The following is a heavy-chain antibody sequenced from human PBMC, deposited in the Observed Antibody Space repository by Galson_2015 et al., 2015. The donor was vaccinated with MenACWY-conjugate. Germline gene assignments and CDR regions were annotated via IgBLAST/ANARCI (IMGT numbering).Heavy chain of an antibody. CDR2: IKQDASEK. CDR3: ARGPRYGAFDI. CDR1: GFSFSGSW. D-gene: IGHD4-17*01. V-gene: IGHV3-7*03. J-gene: IGHJ3*02. Sequence: SLRLSCAASGFSFSGSWMSWVRQAPGKGLEWVANIKQDASEKYYVDSVKGRFAIFRDNAKTSLYLQMNSLGAEDTAVYYCARGPRYGAFDIWGQGTMVTVSS.